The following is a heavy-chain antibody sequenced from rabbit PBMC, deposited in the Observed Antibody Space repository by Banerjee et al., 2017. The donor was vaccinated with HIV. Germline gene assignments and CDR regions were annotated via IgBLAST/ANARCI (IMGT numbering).Heavy chain of an antibody. D-gene: IGHD4-1*01. V-gene: IGHV1S45*01. Sequence: QEQLVESGGGLVQPEGSLTLTCKASGSDISSNAMCWVRQAPGKGLEWIGFIDTNTGKTFYASWAKGRFTISKTSSTTVTLQMTSLTAADTATYFCARDLAGVIGWNFGLWGPGTLVTVS. J-gene: IGHJ4*01. CDR1: GSDISSNA. CDR3: ARDLAGVIGWNFGL. CDR2: IDTNTGKT.